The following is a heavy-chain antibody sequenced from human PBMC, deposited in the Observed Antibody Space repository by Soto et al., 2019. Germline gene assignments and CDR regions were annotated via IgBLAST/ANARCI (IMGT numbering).Heavy chain of an antibody. D-gene: IGHD2-8*01. CDR3: ATLGDGY. J-gene: IGHJ4*02. CDR2: IYNAGST. Sequence: EVQLAESGGGLVQPGGSLRLSCAASGLTVSRNYMSWVRQAPGKGLERVSVIYNAGSTNYADSVKGRFTISRDNSKNTLYLQMNSLRVEDTAVYYCATLGDGYWGQGTLVTVSS. V-gene: IGHV3-66*01. CDR1: GLTVSRNY.